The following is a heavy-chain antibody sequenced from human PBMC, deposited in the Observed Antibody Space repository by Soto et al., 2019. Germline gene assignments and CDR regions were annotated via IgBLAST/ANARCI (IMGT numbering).Heavy chain of an antibody. V-gene: IGHV3-43*01. J-gene: IGHJ4*02. CDR3: AKDGNSGSYYLFDY. D-gene: IGHD1-26*01. Sequence: WGSLRLSCAASGFTFDDYTMHWVRQAPGKGLEWVSLISWDGGSTYYADSVKGRFTISRDNSKNSLYLQMNSLRTEDTALYYCAKDGNSGSYYLFDYWGQGTLVTVS. CDR2: ISWDGGST. CDR1: GFTFDDYT.